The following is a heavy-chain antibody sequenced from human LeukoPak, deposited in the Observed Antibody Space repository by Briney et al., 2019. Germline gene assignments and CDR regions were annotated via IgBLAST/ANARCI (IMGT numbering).Heavy chain of an antibody. V-gene: IGHV3-43*01. CDR2: AGWAGGTT. J-gene: IGHJ4*02. CDR3: AKELDTMFFDY. CDR1: GFNFDRYT. Sequence: PGGSLRLSCATSGFNFDRYTIHRVRHAPGKGLEWVSLAGWAGGTTFYSDSVRGRFTISRDSGRKSVYLQMNSLTTDDTAFYFCAKELDTMFFDYWGQGALVTVSS. D-gene: IGHD3-10*02.